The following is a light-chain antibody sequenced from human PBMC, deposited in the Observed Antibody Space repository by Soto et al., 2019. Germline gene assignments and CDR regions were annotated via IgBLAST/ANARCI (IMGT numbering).Light chain of an antibody. Sequence: QSVLTQSPSASASLGASVKLTCTLSSGHSNYAIAWHQHQPEEGPRYLMKLNSDGSHSKGDGIPDRFSGSSSGAERYLTISSLQSEDEADYYCQTWGTGIQVVFGGGTKVTVL. CDR3: QTWGTGIQVV. J-gene: IGLJ2*01. CDR1: SGHSNYA. V-gene: IGLV4-69*01. CDR2: LNSDGSH.